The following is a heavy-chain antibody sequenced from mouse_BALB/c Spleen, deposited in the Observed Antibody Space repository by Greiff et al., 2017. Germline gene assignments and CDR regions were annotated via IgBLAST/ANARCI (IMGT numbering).Heavy chain of an antibody. D-gene: IGHD4-1*01. CDR3: ARDNWVYAMDY. CDR1: GFTFSSFG. Sequence: EVKLMESGGGLVQPGGSRKLSCAASGFTFSSFGMHWVRQAPEKGLEWVAYISSGSSTIYYADTVKGRFTISRDNPKNTLFLQMTGLRSEDTAMYDCARDNWVYAMDYWGQGTSVTVSS. CDR2: ISSGSSTI. V-gene: IGHV5-17*02. J-gene: IGHJ4*01.